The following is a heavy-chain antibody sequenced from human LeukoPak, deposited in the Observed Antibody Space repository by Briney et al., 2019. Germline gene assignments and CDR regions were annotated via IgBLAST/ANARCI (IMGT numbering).Heavy chain of an antibody. D-gene: IGHD3-10*01. CDR1: GGSISSSNW. CDR3: ASRRAWFGELLPFGPASTREPPVLPRDY. J-gene: IGHJ4*02. Sequence: SETLSLTCAVSGGSISSSNWWSWVRQPPGKGLEWIGEIYHSGSTNYNPSLKSRVTISVDKSKNQFSLKLSSVTAADTAVYYCASRRAWFGELLPFGPASTREPPVLPRDYWGQGTLVTVSS. CDR2: IYHSGST. V-gene: IGHV4-4*02.